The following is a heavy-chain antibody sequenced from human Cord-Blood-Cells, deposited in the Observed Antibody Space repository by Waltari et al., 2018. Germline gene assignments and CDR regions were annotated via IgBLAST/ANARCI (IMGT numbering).Heavy chain of an antibody. CDR1: GGSFSGYY. J-gene: IGHJ4*02. V-gene: IGHV4-34*01. CDR3: AREEVAVTIFGVVIPYYFDY. Sequence: QVQLQQWGAGLLKPSETLSLTCAVYGGSFSGYYWSWIRQPPGKGLEWIGEINHSGSTNYNPSLKSRVTISVDTSKNQFSLKLSSVTAADTAVYYCAREEVAVTIFGVVIPYYFDYWGQGTLVTVSS. D-gene: IGHD3-3*01. CDR2: INHSGST.